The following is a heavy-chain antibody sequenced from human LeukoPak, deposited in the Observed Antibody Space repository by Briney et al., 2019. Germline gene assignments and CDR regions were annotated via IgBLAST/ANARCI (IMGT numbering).Heavy chain of an antibody. CDR3: ARKSSSRIGMDV. Sequence: GRSLRLSCAASGFTFSNYGVQWVRQAPGKGLEWVAVMWYDGSNEYYADSVKGRFTISRDNSKNTLYLQMNSLRAEDTAVYYCARKSSSRIGMDVWGQGTTVTVSS. V-gene: IGHV3-33*08. J-gene: IGHJ6*02. CDR2: MWYDGSNE. D-gene: IGHD6-13*01. CDR1: GFTFSNYG.